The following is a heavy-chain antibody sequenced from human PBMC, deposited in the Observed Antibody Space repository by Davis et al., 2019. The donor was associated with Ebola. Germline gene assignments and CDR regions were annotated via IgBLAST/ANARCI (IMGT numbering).Heavy chain of an antibody. J-gene: IGHJ4*02. V-gene: IGHV1-69*04. D-gene: IGHD3-10*01. Sequence: SVKVSCKPSGGSFTTYDAINWVRQAPGRGLEWMGRIIPMHDVTNYSKKFQDRVTFSADTSTSTMYLTLISLTSEDTAIYYCARGPWVITARRGLTLDFWGQGTLVTVSS. CDR1: GGSFTTYDA. CDR3: ARGPWVITARRGLTLDF. CDR2: IIPMHDVT.